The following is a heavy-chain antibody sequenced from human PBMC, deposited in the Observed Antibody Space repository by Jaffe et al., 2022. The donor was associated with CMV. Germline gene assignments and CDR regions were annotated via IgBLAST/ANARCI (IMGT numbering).Heavy chain of an antibody. CDR1: GFTFSSYA. D-gene: IGHD2-2*01. V-gene: IGHV3-23*01. CDR2: IVGSGRDVKT. J-gene: IGHJ4*02. Sequence: EVQLLESGGGLVQPGGSLRLSCAASGFTFSSYAMSWVRQAPGKGLEWVSRIVGSGRDVKTYYAASVKGRFTISRDNSNTIVYLQMNSLRAEDTAVYYCTKDTTTWYQLLWPPLDSWGQGTLVTVSS. CDR3: TKDTTTWYQLLWPPLDS.